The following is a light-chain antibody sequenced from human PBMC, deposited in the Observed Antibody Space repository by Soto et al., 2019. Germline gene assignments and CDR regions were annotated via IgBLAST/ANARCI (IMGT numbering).Light chain of an antibody. Sequence: QSVLTQPPSVSGAPGQRVTISCSGTSSSIGAGYEVHWYHQLPGTAPKLVVSGNGNRPSGVPDRLSASKSGTSASLAITGLQAEDEGDYSCCSYSGSRVIFGGGTKVTVL. J-gene: IGLJ2*01. V-gene: IGLV1-40*01. CDR1: SSSIGAGYE. CDR3: CSYSGSRVI. CDR2: GNG.